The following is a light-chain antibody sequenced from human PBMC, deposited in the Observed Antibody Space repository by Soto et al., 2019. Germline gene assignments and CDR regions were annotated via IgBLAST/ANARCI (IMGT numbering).Light chain of an antibody. CDR1: QGISSW. J-gene: IGKJ5*01. Sequence: DLQMTQSPCSVSASVGDRVNITCRASQGISSWLALYQQKPGKAHKLLIYAASSLPSGLPSRFNGSGSGTDYTLTISRLQPGYFAKYYCKQANSFPITFGQGTRLEIK. CDR2: AAS. V-gene: IGKV1-12*01. CDR3: KQANSFPIT.